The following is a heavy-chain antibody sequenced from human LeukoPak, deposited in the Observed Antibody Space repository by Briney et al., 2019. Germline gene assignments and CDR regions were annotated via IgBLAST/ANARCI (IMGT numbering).Heavy chain of an antibody. Sequence: GSSVKVSCKASGGTFISYAISWVRQAPGQGLEWMGGIIPIFGTANYAQKFQGRVTITADESTSTAYMELSSLRSEDTAVYYCARVFWDYAYYYYMDVWGKGTTVTVSS. CDR3: ARVFWDYAYYYYMDV. V-gene: IGHV1-69*01. CDR1: GGTFISYA. J-gene: IGHJ6*03. D-gene: IGHD3-16*01. CDR2: IIPIFGTA.